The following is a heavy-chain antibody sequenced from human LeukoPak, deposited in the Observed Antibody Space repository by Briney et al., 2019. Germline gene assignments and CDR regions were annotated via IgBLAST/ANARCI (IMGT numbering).Heavy chain of an antibody. J-gene: IGHJ5*02. CDR3: ARDRFLTPPGKDIVVVPAANWFDP. V-gene: IGHV6-1*01. D-gene: IGHD2-2*01. Sequence: SQTLSLTCAISGDSVSSNSAAWNWIRQSPSRGLEWLGRTYYRSKWYNDYAVSVKSRITINPDTSKNQFSLQLNSVTPEDTAVYYCARDRFLTPPGKDIVVVPAANWFDPWGQGTLVTVSS. CDR2: TYYRSKWYN. CDR1: GDSVSSNSAA.